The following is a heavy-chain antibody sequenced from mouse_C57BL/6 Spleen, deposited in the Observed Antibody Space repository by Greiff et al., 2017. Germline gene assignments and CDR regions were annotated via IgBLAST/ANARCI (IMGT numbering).Heavy chain of an antibody. V-gene: IGHV1-54*01. CDR3: ARWSYALFDY. Sequence: VQLQQSGAELVRPGTSVKVSCKASGYAFTNYLIEWVKQRPGQGLEWIGVINPGSGGTNYNEKFKGKATLTADKSSSTAYMQLSSLTSEDSAVYFCARWSYALFDYWGQGTTLTVSS. CDR1: GYAFTNYL. D-gene: IGHD2-12*01. CDR2: INPGSGGT. J-gene: IGHJ2*01.